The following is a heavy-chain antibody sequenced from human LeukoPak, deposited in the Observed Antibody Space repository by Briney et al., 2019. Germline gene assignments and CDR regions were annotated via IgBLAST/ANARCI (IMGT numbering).Heavy chain of an antibody. D-gene: IGHD3-3*01. CDR1: GFSVGNYA. CDR3: AKGIRSGYYRGGYFQH. CDR2: ISAICAVT. V-gene: IGHV3-23*01. Sequence: GGSLRLSCSASGFSVGNYAMSWIRQAPGKGLEWVSDISAICAVTYYVDSVKGRFTISRDTSMNTLYLQLSSLRAGDSATYYCAKGIRSGYYRGGYFQHWGQGTPVAVSS. J-gene: IGHJ1*01.